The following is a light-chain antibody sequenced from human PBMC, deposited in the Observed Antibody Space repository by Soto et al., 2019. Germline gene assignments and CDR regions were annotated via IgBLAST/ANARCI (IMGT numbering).Light chain of an antibody. CDR2: GVS. CDR3: QQYGVSPWT. CDR1: QSVRTTH. Sequence: EIVLTQSPGTLSLSPGERATLSCRASQSVRTTHLAWYQQKPGQAPRVVMYGVSTRATGFSDRFSGSGSGTDFTLTISRLEPEDFAVYFCQQYGVSPWTFGQGTKVDIK. J-gene: IGKJ1*01. V-gene: IGKV3-20*01.